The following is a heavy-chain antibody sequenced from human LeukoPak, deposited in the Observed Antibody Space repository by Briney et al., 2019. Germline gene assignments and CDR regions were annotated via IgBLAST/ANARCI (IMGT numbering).Heavy chain of an antibody. V-gene: IGHV3-30-3*01. D-gene: IGHD5-12*01. CDR2: ISYDGSNK. J-gene: IGHJ4*02. CDR3: ARELRGYDYYFDY. CDR1: GFTFSSYA. Sequence: GGSLRLSCAASGFTFSSYAMHWVRQAPGKGLEWVAVISYDGSNKYYADSVKGRFIISRDNSKNTLYLQMNSLRAEDTAVYYCARELRGYDYYFDYWGQGTLVTVSS.